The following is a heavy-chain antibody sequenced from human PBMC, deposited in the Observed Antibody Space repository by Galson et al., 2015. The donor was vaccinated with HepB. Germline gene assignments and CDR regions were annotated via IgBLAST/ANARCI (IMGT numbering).Heavy chain of an antibody. Sequence: SVKVSCKASGYTFTSYYMHWVRQAPGQGLEWMGIINPSGGSTSYAQKFQGRVTMTRDTSTSTVYMELSSLRSEDTAVYYCASPLKYYDSSGYYHKPEYYFDYWGQGTLVTVSS. CDR3: ASPLKYYDSSGYYHKPEYYFDY. CDR1: GYTFTSYY. CDR2: INPSGGST. D-gene: IGHD3-22*01. V-gene: IGHV1-46*01. J-gene: IGHJ4*02.